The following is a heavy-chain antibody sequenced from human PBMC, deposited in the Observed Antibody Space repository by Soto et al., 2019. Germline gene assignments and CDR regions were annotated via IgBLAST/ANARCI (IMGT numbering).Heavy chain of an antibody. CDR3: ARSPLRAIGYTKWFDP. Sequence: KPSETLSLTCIVSGDSLSSGDFYWSWIRQPPGKGLEWIGYIYYSGSAFYNPSLKSRVTISVDTSKNQFSLKLSSVTAADTAVYYCARSPLRAIGYTKWFDPWGQGTLVTVSS. V-gene: IGHV4-30-4*01. J-gene: IGHJ5*02. D-gene: IGHD2-2*02. CDR1: GDSLSSGDFY. CDR2: IYYSGSA.